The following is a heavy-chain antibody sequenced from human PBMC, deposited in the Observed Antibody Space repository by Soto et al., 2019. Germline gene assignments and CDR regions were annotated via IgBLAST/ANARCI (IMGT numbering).Heavy chain of an antibody. Sequence: PSETLSLTCTFSGGSISSYYWSLIRQPPGKGLEWIGYIYYSGSTNYNPSLKSRVTISVDTSKNQFSLKLSSVTAADTAVYYCAREGIPRDDFWSGYSPTYYYYYMDVWGKGTTVTVSS. CDR3: AREGIPRDDFWSGYSPTYYYYYMDV. CDR1: GGSISSYY. V-gene: IGHV4-59*01. D-gene: IGHD3-3*01. CDR2: IYYSGST. J-gene: IGHJ6*03.